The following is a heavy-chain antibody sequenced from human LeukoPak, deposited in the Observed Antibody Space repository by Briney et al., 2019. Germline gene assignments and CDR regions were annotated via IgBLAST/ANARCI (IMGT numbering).Heavy chain of an antibody. Sequence: GASVKVSCKASGYTFTDYYMHWVRQAPGQGLEWMGWINTNTGNPTYAQGFTGRYAFSLDTSVSTAYLQISGLQADDTAVYYCGRDPKLGIRGYTYGYIDYWGQGTLVTVSS. CDR3: GRDPKLGIRGYTYGYIDY. D-gene: IGHD5-18*01. CDR2: INTNTGNP. CDR1: GYTFTDYY. J-gene: IGHJ4*02. V-gene: IGHV7-4-1*02.